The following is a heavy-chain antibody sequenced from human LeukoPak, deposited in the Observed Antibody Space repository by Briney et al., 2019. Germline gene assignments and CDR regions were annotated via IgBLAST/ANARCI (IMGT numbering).Heavy chain of an antibody. CDR3: SLQAERGIRYFDTRVSGMDV. D-gene: IGHD3-9*01. CDR1: GGTFSGYY. V-gene: IGHV4-34*08. J-gene: IGHJ6*02. Sequence: SETLSLTCAVYGGTFSGYYWSWIRQPPGKGLEWIGGINHSGSTNYHPSLKSRVPISVDTSKNQFSLKLSSVTAADTAVYYFSLQAERGIRYFDTRVSGMDVWGQGTTVTVSS. CDR2: INHSGST.